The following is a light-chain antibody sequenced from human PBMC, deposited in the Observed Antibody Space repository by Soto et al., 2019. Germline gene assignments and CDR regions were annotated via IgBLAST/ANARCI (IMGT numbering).Light chain of an antibody. Sequence: QSALTQPASVSGSPGQSITISCTGTSSDVGGYNYVSWYQQHPGKAPKLMIYEVSNRPSGVSNRFSGSKSGNTASLTICGLQAEDEADYYCSSYTSSSTRVFGGGTQLTVL. J-gene: IGLJ2*01. CDR3: SSYTSSSTRV. CDR1: SSDVGGYNY. CDR2: EVS. V-gene: IGLV2-14*01.